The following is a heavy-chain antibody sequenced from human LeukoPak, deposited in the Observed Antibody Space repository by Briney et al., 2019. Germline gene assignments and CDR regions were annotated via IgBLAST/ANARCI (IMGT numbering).Heavy chain of an antibody. J-gene: IGHJ6*03. D-gene: IGHD4-17*01. V-gene: IGHV3-21*01. Sequence: GGSLRLSCAASGFTFGSYSMNWVRQAPGKGLEWVSSISSSSSYIYYADSVKGRFIISRDNAKNSLYLQMNSLRAEDTAVYYCARGIDYGGMDVWGKGTTVTISS. CDR1: GFTFGSYS. CDR3: ARGIDYGGMDV. CDR2: ISSSSSYI.